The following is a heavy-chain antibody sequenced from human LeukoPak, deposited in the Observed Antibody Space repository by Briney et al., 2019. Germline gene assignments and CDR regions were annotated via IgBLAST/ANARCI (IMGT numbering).Heavy chain of an antibody. D-gene: IGHD5-18*01. CDR3: ARDRGGGYSYGNDAFDI. CDR1: GFTFSSYS. CDR2: ISSSSSYI. J-gene: IGHJ3*02. Sequence: GGSLRLSCAASGFTFSSYSMNWVRQAPGKGLEWVSSISSSSSYIYYADSVKGRFTISRDNAKNSLYLQMNRLRAEDTAVYYCARDRGGGYSYGNDAFDIWGQGTMVTVSS. V-gene: IGHV3-21*01.